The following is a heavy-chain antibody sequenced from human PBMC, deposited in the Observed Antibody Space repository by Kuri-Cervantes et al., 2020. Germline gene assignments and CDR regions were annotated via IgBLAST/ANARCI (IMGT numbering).Heavy chain of an antibody. Sequence: ESLKISCAVSGYSISSGYYWGWIRQPPGKGLEWIGSIYYSGSTYYNPSLKSRVTISVDTSKNQFSLKLSSVTAADTAVYYCARAFGGYSGYDNGLDYWGQGTLVTVSS. CDR1: GYSISSGYY. D-gene: IGHD5-12*01. V-gene: IGHV4-38-2*01. CDR2: IYYSGST. CDR3: ARAFGGYSGYDNGLDY. J-gene: IGHJ4*02.